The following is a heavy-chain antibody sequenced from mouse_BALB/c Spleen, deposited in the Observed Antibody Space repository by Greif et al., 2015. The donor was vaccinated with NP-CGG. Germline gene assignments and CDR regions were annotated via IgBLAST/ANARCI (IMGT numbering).Heavy chain of an antibody. J-gene: IGHJ4*01. CDR3: ARYYRYPYYAMDY. CDR2: IDPANGYT. V-gene: IGHV14-3*02. CDR1: GFNIRDTY. Sequence: EVKVVESGAELVKPGASVKLSCTASGFNIRDTYMHWVKQRPEQGLEWIGRIDPANGYTKYDPKFQGKATITADTSSNTACLHLSILTSEDTAVYYCARYYRYPYYAMDYWGQGTSFPVSS. D-gene: IGHD2-14*01.